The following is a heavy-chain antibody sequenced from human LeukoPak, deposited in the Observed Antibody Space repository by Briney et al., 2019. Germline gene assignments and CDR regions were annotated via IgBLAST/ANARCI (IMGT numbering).Heavy chain of an antibody. CDR1: GFTFSTYS. V-gene: IGHV3-48*02. CDR3: ARESRESCAAFDI. J-gene: IGHJ3*02. CDR2: ISSSSSSI. Sequence: PGGSLRLSCAASGFTFSTYSMNWVRQAPGKGLERVSYISSSSSSIFYADSVKGRFTISRDNAKNSLYLQMNSLRDEDTAVYYCARESRESCAAFDIWGQGTMVTVSS.